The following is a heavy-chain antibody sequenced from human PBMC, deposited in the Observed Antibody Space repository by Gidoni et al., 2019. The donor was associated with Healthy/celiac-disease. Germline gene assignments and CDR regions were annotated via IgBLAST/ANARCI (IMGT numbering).Heavy chain of an antibody. V-gene: IGHV1-46*01. CDR3: GSWGRAASPDDSGMDV. Sequence: VRQAHAQGLEWMGRMCPSDGSISYAEKFQGRVNMTRDTSTSTAYMELSSLRSEDTAMYYCGSWGRAASPDDSGMDVWGQGTTVTVSS. D-gene: IGHD6-6*01. CDR2: MCPSDGSI. J-gene: IGHJ6*02.